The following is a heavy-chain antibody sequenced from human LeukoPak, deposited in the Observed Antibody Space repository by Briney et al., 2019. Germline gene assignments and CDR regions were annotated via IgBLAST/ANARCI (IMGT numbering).Heavy chain of an antibody. D-gene: IGHD5-18*01. Sequence: PSETLSLTCTVAGGSFTSGSYYWTWLRQPAGKGLEWIGRIHSSGSTNYNPSLKSRITISTDTSKDQFSLRLTSVTAADTAVYFRARLDTAYFFFDYWGQGTPVTVSS. CDR1: GGSFTSGSYY. J-gene: IGHJ4*02. V-gene: IGHV4-61*02. CDR2: IHSSGST. CDR3: ARLDTAYFFFDY.